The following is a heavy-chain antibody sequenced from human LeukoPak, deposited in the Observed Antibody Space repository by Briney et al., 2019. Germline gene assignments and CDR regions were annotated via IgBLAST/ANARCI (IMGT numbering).Heavy chain of an antibody. V-gene: IGHV6-1*01. Sequence: SQTLSLTCAISGDSVSSNIAPWNWIRQSPSRGLEWLGRTYYSSKWYYDYAVSVKSRITINPDTSKNQFSVQLNSVTPEDTAVYYCARDLAAAVRTRFDPWGQGTL. CDR3: ARDLAAAVRTRFDP. CDR2: TYYSSKWYY. D-gene: IGHD6-13*01. J-gene: IGHJ5*02. CDR1: GDSVSSNIAP.